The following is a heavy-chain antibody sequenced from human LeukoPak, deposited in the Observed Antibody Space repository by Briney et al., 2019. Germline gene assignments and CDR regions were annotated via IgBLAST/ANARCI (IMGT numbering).Heavy chain of an antibody. CDR3: ARDRYYDSSGYHISEYYFDY. D-gene: IGHD3-22*01. CDR2: IIPIFGTA. V-gene: IGHV1-69*05. J-gene: IGHJ4*02. Sequence: SVKVSCKASGGTFSSYAISWVRLAPGQGLEWMGGIIPIFGTANYAQKFQGRVTITTDESTSTAYMELSSLRSEDTAVYYCARDRYYDSSGYHISEYYFDYWGQGTLVTVSS. CDR1: GGTFSSYA.